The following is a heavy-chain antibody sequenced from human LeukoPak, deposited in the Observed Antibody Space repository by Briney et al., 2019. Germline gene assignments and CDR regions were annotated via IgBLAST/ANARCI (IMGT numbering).Heavy chain of an antibody. V-gene: IGHV3-21*01. CDR2: IGGSSSSI. CDR1: GFTFSSYS. CDR3: TREHSEAFDI. J-gene: IGHJ3*02. D-gene: IGHD2-15*01. Sequence: KPGGSLRLSCTASGFTFSSYSMNWVRQAPGKGLEWVSSIGGSSSSIYYADSVKGRFTISRDNAKNSLYLQMSGLRAEDTAVYYCTREHSEAFDIWGQGTMVTVSS.